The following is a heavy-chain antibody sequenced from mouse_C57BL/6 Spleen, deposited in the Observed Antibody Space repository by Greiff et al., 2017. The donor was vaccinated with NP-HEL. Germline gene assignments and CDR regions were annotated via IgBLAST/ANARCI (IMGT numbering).Heavy chain of an antibody. J-gene: IGHJ4*01. D-gene: IGHD1-1*01. CDR1: GYTFTSYG. CDR2: IYPRSGNT. V-gene: IGHV1-81*01. Sequence: VQLQQSGAELARPGASVKLSCKASGYTFTSYGISWVKQRTGQGLEWIGEIYPRSGNTYYNEKFKGKATLTADKSSSTAYMELRSLTSEDSAVYFCARVYYGSSLYAMDYWGQGTSVTVSS. CDR3: ARVYYGSSLYAMDY.